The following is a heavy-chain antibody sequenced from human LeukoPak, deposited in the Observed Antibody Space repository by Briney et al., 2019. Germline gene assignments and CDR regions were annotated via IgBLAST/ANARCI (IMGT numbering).Heavy chain of an antibody. CDR1: GGSISSSSYY. Sequence: SETLSLTSTVSGGSISSSSYYWGWIRQPPGKGLEWIGSIYYSGSTYYNPSLKSRVTISVDTSKNQFSLKLSSVTAADTAVYYCARDIPFYYDSSGPDYWGQGTLVTVSS. V-gene: IGHV4-39*07. CDR2: IYYSGST. D-gene: IGHD3-22*01. CDR3: ARDIPFYYDSSGPDY. J-gene: IGHJ4*02.